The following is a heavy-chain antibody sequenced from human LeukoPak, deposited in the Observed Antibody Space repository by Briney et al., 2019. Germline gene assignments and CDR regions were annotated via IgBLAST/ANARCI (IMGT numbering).Heavy chain of an antibody. CDR1: GGSISSSSYY. D-gene: IGHD3-3*01. CDR3: ARQGKVAIFGVVIPNWFDP. Sequence: PSETLSLTCTVSGGSISSSSYYWGWIRQPPGKGLEWIGSIYYSGSTYYNPSLKSRVTISVDTSKNQFSLKLSSVTAADTAVYYCARQGKVAIFGVVIPNWFDPWGQGTLVTVSS. J-gene: IGHJ5*02. CDR2: IYYSGST. V-gene: IGHV4-39*01.